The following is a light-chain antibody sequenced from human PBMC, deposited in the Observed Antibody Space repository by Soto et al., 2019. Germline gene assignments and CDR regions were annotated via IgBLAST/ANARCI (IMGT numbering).Light chain of an antibody. V-gene: IGKV1-5*03. CDR3: QQYNSYQWT. Sequence: DIQMTQSPSTLSASVGDRVTITCRASLSISTWLAWCQQKPGKAPKLLIYKASSLESGVPSRFSGSGSRTEFTLTISSLQPDDFATYYCQQYNSYQWTFGQGTKVEIK. CDR2: KAS. J-gene: IGKJ1*01. CDR1: LSISTW.